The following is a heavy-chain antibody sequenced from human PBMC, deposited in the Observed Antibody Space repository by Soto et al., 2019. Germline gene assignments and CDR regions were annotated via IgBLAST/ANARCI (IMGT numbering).Heavy chain of an antibody. V-gene: IGHV4-59*01. CDR2: ISYTVDA. CDR3: VGSLMSRAMESFDY. J-gene: IGHJ4*02. CDR1: AGSISRYY. Sequence: SETLPLTCSVSAGSISRYYWGWVRQSPGEGLEWIAHISYTVDASYNPSLKSRVTISLDTSKNQIALRLMSVTAADTAVHYCVGSLMSRAMESFDYWGQGTLVTV. D-gene: IGHD5-18*01.